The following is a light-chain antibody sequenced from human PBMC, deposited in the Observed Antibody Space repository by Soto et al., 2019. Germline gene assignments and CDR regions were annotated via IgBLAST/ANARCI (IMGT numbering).Light chain of an antibody. CDR2: GVT. V-gene: IGLV2-14*01. Sequence: QLVLTQPTSVSGSPGQSISISCTGTSNDIGDSNFVSWYRQYPGGTPRLLLYGVTYRPSDVSTRFSGSKSGNTASLTISGLQADDEADYYCSSYTSLNTVIFGGGTKLTVL. CDR3: SSYTSLNTVI. CDR1: SNDIGDSNF. J-gene: IGLJ2*01.